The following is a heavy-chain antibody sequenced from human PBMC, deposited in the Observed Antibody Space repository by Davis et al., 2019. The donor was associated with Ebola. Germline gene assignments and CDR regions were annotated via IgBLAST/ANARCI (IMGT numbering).Heavy chain of an antibody. CDR3: ARATGGYYYYGMDV. V-gene: IGHV1-18*01. D-gene: IGHD3-10*01. Sequence: ASVKVSCKASGYTFTSHGISWVRQAPGQGLEWMGWISAYNGNTNYAQKLQGRVTMTTDTSTSTAYMELRSLRSDDTAVYYCARATGGYYYYGMDVWGQGTTVTVSS. J-gene: IGHJ6*02. CDR2: ISAYNGNT. CDR1: GYTFTSHG.